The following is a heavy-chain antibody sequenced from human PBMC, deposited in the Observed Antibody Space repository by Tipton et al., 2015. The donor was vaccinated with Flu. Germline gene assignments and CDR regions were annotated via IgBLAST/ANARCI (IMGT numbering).Heavy chain of an antibody. CDR1: GGSISSSTYY. D-gene: IGHD4/OR15-4a*01. CDR3: ARTTYDYANYGTPGAYGMDV. Sequence: LRLSCTVSGGSISSSTYYWSWIRQPAGKGLEWIGRIYTSGSTNYNPSLKSRVTISADTSENQFSLKLSSVTAADTAVYYCARTTYDYANYGTPGAYGMDVWGQGTMVTVSS. J-gene: IGHJ6*02. V-gene: IGHV4-61*02. CDR2: IYTSGST.